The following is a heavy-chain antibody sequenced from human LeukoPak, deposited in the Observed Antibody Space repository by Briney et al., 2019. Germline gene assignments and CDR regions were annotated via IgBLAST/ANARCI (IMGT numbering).Heavy chain of an antibody. Sequence: GGSLRLSCAASGFTFTSYEFYWVRQAPGKGLEWISYISSGSSTIKYADAVRGRFTISRDDGRESLYLQMNSLRVDDTAIYYCGASRQYVGAFDIWGQGTLVSVS. CDR3: GASRQYVGAFDI. V-gene: IGHV3-48*03. J-gene: IGHJ3*02. D-gene: IGHD3-16*01. CDR2: ISSGSSTI. CDR1: GFTFTSYE.